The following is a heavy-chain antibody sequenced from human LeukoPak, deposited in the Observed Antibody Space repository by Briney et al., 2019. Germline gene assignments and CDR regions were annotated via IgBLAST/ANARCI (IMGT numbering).Heavy chain of an antibody. CDR3: AKNPRLEGWIYFDS. CDR1: GFTFSSYS. Sequence: GGSLRLSCAASGFTFSSYSMSWVSQAPGRGLKWVSSISGSGGRIDYADSVKGRFTISRDNSKNTLSLQMNSLTAEDTAVYYCAKNPRLEGWIYFDSWGQGILVTVSS. CDR2: ISGSGGRI. J-gene: IGHJ4*02. D-gene: IGHD1-1*01. V-gene: IGHV3-23*01.